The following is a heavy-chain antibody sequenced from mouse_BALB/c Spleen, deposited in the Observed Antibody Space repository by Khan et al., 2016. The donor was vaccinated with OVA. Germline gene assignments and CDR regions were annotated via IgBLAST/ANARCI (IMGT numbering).Heavy chain of an antibody. V-gene: IGHV3-2*02. Sequence: EVQLQESGPGPVNPSQSLSLTCTVTGYSITSDYAWNWIRQFPGNKLEWMGYISYSGRNSYHPSLKSRISITRDTSKHQVVVQMKSVTTEDTATYFCASSVTITTVVATDFDYWGQGTTLAVSS. CDR1: GYSITSDYA. D-gene: IGHD1-1*01. J-gene: IGHJ2*01. CDR3: ASSVTITTVVATDFDY. CDR2: ISYSGRN.